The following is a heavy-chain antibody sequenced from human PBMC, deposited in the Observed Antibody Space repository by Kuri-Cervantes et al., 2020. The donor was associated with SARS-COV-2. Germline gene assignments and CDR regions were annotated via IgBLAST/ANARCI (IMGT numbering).Heavy chain of an antibody. J-gene: IGHJ4*02. D-gene: IGHD3-22*01. CDR1: GCTFSSYA. CDR2: IIPIFGTA. Sequence: SVKVSCKASGCTFSSYAVSWVRQAPGQGLEWMGGIIPIFGTANYAQKFQGRVAITVDEFTSTAYMELSSLRSEDTAVYYCERAYYYDSSGYYPGDYWGQGTLVTVSS. V-gene: IGHV1-69*13. CDR3: ERAYYYDSSGYYPGDY.